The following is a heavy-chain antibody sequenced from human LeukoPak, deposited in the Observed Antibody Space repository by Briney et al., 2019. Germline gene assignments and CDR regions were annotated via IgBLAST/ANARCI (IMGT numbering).Heavy chain of an antibody. V-gene: IGHV3-23*01. Sequence: GGSLRLSYAASGFTFSSDAMSWVRQAPGKGLEWVSAISGSGGSTFYADSVKGRFTISRDNSKNTLYLQMNSLRAEDTAVYYCAKKTTGTTYYFDYWGQGTLVTVSS. J-gene: IGHJ4*02. D-gene: IGHD1-1*01. CDR1: GFTFSSDA. CDR2: ISGSGGST. CDR3: AKKTTGTTYYFDY.